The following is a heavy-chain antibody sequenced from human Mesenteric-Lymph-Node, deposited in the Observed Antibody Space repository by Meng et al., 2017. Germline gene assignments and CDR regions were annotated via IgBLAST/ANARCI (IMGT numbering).Heavy chain of an antibody. CDR1: GGSLSGYY. Sequence: QVQLQQWGAEVLKPSETLSLPCAVYGGSLSGYYWSWIRQPPGKGLEWMGEVYHNGVTKYSPSLRSRVVISIDTSKNQFSLNLRSVSAADTAMYYCARGGATPMIIKYWGPGTLVTVSS. D-gene: IGHD3-10*01. CDR2: VYHNGVT. J-gene: IGHJ4*02. V-gene: IGHV4-34*02. CDR3: ARGGATPMIIKY.